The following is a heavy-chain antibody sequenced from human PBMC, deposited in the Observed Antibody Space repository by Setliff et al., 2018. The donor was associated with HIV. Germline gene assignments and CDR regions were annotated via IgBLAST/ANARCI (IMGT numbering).Heavy chain of an antibody. Sequence: LRLSCAASGFTFSSYGMHWVRQAPGKGLEWVAVIWYDGSNKYYADSVKGRFTISRDNSKNTLYLQMNSLRAEDTAVYYCAKDVLRGGSYFDYWGQGTLVTVSS. V-gene: IGHV3-30*18. CDR1: GFTFSSYG. CDR2: IWYDGSNK. J-gene: IGHJ4*02. D-gene: IGHD1-26*01. CDR3: AKDVLRGGSYFDY.